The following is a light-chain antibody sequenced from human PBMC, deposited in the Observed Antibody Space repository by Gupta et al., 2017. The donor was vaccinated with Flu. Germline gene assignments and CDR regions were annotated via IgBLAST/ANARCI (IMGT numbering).Light chain of an antibody. V-gene: IGKV6-21*01. CDR1: EGTGSN. Sequence: ETVLTQSPEFQAVTPKETVIITCRASEGTGSNLHWFQQRPHQSPRLLIKYASESFPGVPSRFTGSRSGTDYTLTIHGLEAEDAATYYCHHTNSLLQTFGQGTKLEI. CDR3: HHTNSLLQT. CDR2: YAS. J-gene: IGKJ2*01.